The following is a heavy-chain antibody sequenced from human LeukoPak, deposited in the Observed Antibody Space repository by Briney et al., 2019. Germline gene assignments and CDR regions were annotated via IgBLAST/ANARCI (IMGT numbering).Heavy chain of an antibody. D-gene: IGHD3-10*01. CDR2: ISYDGSNK. CDR1: GFTFNSYA. CDR3: ARDLAFMVRGVSLDY. Sequence: GRSLRLSCAASGFTFNSYAMHWVRQAPGKGLEWVAVISYDGSNKYYADSVKGRFTISRDNSKNTLYLQMNSLRAEDTAVYYCARDLAFMVRGVSLDYWGQGSLVTVSS. J-gene: IGHJ4*02. V-gene: IGHV3-30-3*01.